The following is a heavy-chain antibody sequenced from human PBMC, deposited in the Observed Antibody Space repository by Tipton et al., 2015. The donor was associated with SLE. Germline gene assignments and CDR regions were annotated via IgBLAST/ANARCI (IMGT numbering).Heavy chain of an antibody. D-gene: IGHD6-13*01. CDR3: AIDLDSSWDY. J-gene: IGHJ4*02. CDR2: ISPSSSYI. Sequence: SLRLSCSASGFDFESYPINWVRQAPGKGLEWVSSISPSSSYIYYADSLKGRFSISRDNAQKSLYLQMNSLRADDTAVYYCAIDLDSSWDYWGQGTLVTVSS. CDR1: GFDFESYP. V-gene: IGHV3-21*03.